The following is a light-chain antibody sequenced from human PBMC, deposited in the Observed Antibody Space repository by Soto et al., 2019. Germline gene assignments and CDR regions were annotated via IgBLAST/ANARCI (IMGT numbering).Light chain of an antibody. CDR1: RIGSKS. V-gene: IGLV3-21*02. CDR2: DDS. CDR3: SSYAVTNIFV. J-gene: IGLJ1*01. Sequence: SYELTQPPSVSVAPGQTARITCGGNRIGSKSVHWFQQKPGQAPVLVVHDDSDRPSGIPERFSGSKSGSTASLTVSGLQAEDEADYYCSSYAVTNIFVFGTGTKVTVL.